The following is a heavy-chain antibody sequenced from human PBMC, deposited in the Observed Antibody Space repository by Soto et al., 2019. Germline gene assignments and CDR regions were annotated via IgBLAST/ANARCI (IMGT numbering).Heavy chain of an antibody. D-gene: IGHD2-15*01. CDR1: GYTFTTYD. CDR3: ARGRAPGGDSRSYFQH. Sequence: QVQLVQSGADVKKPGASVKVSCKASGYTFTTYDINWVRQAAGQGLEWMGWMNPNSGNTGYAHKFQGRVIMNRNTSTSTGYMELSGLTSEDTAVYYCARGRAPGGDSRSYFQHWGQGTLVTVSS. J-gene: IGHJ1*01. CDR2: MNPNSGNT. V-gene: IGHV1-8*01.